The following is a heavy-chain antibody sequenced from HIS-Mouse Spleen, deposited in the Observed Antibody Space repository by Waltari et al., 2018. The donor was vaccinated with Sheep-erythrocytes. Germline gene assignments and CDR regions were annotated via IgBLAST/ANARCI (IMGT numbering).Heavy chain of an antibody. CDR3: ARLELGQFDY. D-gene: IGHD1-26*01. J-gene: IGHJ4*02. CDR2: IYYSGRT. CDR1: GGSISSSSYY. V-gene: IGHV4-39*07. Sequence: QLQLQESGPGLVKPSETLSLTCTVSGGSISSSSYYWGWIRQPPGTGLEWIGSIYYSGRTYYNPSLKSRVTISVDTSKNQFSLKLSSVTAADTAVYYCARLELGQFDYWGQGTLVTVSS.